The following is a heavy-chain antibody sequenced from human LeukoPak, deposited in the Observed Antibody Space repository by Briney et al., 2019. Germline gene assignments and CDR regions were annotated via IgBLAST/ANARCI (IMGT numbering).Heavy chain of an antibody. V-gene: IGHV1-18*04. D-gene: IGHD1-7*01. Sequence: ASVKVSCKASGYTFTGYYMHWVRQAPGQGLEWMGWISAYNGNTNYAQKLQGRVTMTTDTSTSTAYMELRSLRSDDTAVYYCARVPGTTNSNYYYYMDVWGKGTTVTVSS. CDR3: ARVPGTTNSNYYYYMDV. CDR2: ISAYNGNT. CDR1: GYTFTGYY. J-gene: IGHJ6*03.